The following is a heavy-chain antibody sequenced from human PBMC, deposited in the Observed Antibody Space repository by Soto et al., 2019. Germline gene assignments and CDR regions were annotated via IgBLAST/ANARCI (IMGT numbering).Heavy chain of an antibody. Sequence: SETLSLTCTVSGGSVSSGSYYWSWIRQPPGKGLEWIGYIYYSESTNYNPSLMSRVTISEDTSKNQFSLKLISVTAADTAVYFCASSNGGGNRQVVYWGQGTLVTVSS. CDR2: IYYSEST. CDR3: ASSNGGGNRQVVY. D-gene: IGHD2-15*01. J-gene: IGHJ4*02. CDR1: GGSVSSGSYY. V-gene: IGHV4-61*01.